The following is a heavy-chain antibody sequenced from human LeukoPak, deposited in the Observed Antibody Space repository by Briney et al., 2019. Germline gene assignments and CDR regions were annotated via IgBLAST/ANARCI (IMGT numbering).Heavy chain of an antibody. V-gene: IGHV3-9*01. Sequence: PGGYLRLSRAASGFTFDDYAMHWVRQAPGKGLEWVSGISWNSGRIAYADSVKGRLTISRDNAKNSLYLQMNSLRAEDTALYYCAKDFGYSCGYGFDYWGQGTLVTVSS. D-gene: IGHD5-18*01. CDR3: AKDFGYSCGYGFDY. J-gene: IGHJ4*02. CDR2: ISWNSGRI. CDR1: GFTFDDYA.